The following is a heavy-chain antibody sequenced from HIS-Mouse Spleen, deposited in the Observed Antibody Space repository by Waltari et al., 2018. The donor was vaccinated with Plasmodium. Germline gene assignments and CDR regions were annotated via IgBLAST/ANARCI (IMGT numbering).Heavy chain of an antibody. CDR3: ARVLSIAAAGKDAFDI. V-gene: IGHV1-69*04. CDR1: GGTFSSYA. D-gene: IGHD6-13*01. Sequence: QVQLVQSGAEVKKPGSSVKVSCKASGGTFSSYAISWVRQAPGQGLAWMGSIIPILGITNYAQNFQGRVTITADKSTSTAYMELSSLRSEDTAVYYCARVLSIAAAGKDAFDIWGQGTMVTVSS. J-gene: IGHJ3*02. CDR2: IIPILGIT.